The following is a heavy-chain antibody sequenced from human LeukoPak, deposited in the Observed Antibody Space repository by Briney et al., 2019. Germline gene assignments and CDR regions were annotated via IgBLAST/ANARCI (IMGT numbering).Heavy chain of an antibody. CDR3: ARVSSEGNWFDP. Sequence: GGSLRLSCAASGFTFSSYGMSWVRQAPGKGLEWVSGINWNGGSTGYADSVKGRFTISRDNAKNSLYLQMNSLRAEDTALYYCARVSSEGNWFDPWGQGTLVTVSS. V-gene: IGHV3-20*04. J-gene: IGHJ5*02. CDR2: INWNGGST. CDR1: GFTFSSYG. D-gene: IGHD6-6*01.